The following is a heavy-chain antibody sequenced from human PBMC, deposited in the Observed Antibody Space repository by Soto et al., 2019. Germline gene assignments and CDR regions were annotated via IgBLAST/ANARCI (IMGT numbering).Heavy chain of an antibody. D-gene: IGHD3-22*01. V-gene: IGHV3-53*01. CDR3: ARNYYDSGGGFDY. Sequence: GGSLRLSWVVSGXTVSSTNYMSWVRQAPGKGLEWVSVIYSGGSTYYADSVKGRFTISRDNSKNTLYLQMNSLRAEDTAVYYCARNYYDSGGGFDYWGQGTLVTVSS. J-gene: IGHJ4*02. CDR1: GXTVSSTNY. CDR2: IYSGGST.